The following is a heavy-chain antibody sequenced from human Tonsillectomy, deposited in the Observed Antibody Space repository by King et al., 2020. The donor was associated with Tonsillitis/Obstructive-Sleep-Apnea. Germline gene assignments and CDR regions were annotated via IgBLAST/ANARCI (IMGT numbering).Heavy chain of an antibody. J-gene: IGHJ6*03. V-gene: IGHV3-7*04. CDR3: AREKRLDFGSGSRGYFYCMDV. D-gene: IGHD3-3*01. CDR1: GFSFSYYY. Sequence: VQLVESGGDLVQPGGSLRLSCAASGFSFSYYYMSWVRQAPGKGLEWVANIRQDGSEKYYVDSVKGRFTISRDNAKNSLYLQMDSLRAEDTAVYCCAREKRLDFGSGSRGYFYCMDVWGKGTTVTVSS. CDR2: IRQDGSEK.